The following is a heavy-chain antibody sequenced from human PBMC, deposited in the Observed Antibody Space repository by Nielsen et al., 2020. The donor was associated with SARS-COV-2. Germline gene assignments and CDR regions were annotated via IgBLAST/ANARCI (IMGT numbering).Heavy chain of an antibody. V-gene: IGHV5-10-1*01. D-gene: IGHD6-19*01. CDR1: GYSFTSYW. CDR3: ARQQWLPFNWFDP. J-gene: IGHJ5*02. Sequence: GGSLRLSCKGSGYSFTSYWISWVRQMPGKGLEWMGRIDPSDSYTNYSPSFQGHVTISADKSISTAYLQWSSLKASDTAMYYCARQQWLPFNWFDPWGQGTLVTVSS. CDR2: IDPSDSYT.